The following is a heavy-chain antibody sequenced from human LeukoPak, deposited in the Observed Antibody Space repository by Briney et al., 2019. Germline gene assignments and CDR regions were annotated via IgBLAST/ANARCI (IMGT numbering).Heavy chain of an antibody. J-gene: IGHJ4*02. CDR1: GFTFSKYD. V-gene: IGHV3-23*01. D-gene: IGHD5-12*01. CDR3: AKSYNGYESKPDY. Sequence: GGSLRLSCTASGFTFSKYDMIWVRQAPGKGLEWVSSISNSGGRTFYTDSVKGRFTISRDNSKITLYLQMNSLRAEDTAVYYCAKSYNGYESKPDYWGQGTLVTVSS. CDR2: ISNSGGRT.